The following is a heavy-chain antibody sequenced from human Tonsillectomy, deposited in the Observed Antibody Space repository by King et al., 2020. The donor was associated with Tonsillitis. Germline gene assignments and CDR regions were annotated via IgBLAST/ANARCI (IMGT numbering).Heavy chain of an antibody. CDR1: GYTFTHYY. Sequence: QLVQSGAEVKKPGASVKVSCKVSGYTFTHYYVHWVRQAPGQGLEWMGIINPNGGSTSYPEKFQGRVTMTRDTSTSTVYMELSKLTSDDTAMYYCARDAQYGANGLTYHYYGMDVWGQGTTVTVSS. D-gene: IGHD4-17*01. CDR3: ARDAQYGANGLTYHYYGMDV. V-gene: IGHV1-46*01. CDR2: INPNGGST. J-gene: IGHJ6*02.